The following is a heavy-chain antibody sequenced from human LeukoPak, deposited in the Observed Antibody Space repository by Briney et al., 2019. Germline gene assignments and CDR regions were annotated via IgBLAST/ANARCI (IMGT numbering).Heavy chain of an antibody. D-gene: IGHD6-13*01. Sequence: GGSLRLSCAASGFTFSSYWMHWVRQVPGKGLVGVSRISNDGSGTNYADSVKGRFTISRDNAKNTLYLQMNSLRADDTAVYYCARGGGSRPFDPWGQGTLVTVSS. CDR3: ARGGGSRPFDP. V-gene: IGHV3-74*01. CDR2: ISNDGSGT. J-gene: IGHJ5*02. CDR1: GFTFSSYW.